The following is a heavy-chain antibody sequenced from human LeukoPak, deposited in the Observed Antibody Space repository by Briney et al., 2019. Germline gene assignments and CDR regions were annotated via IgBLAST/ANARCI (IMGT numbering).Heavy chain of an antibody. Sequence: GVLRLSCAASGFTFSSYAMSWVRQAPGKGLEWVSAISGSGGSTYYADSVKGRFTISRDNSKNTLYLQMNSLRAEDTAVYYCAEPEGGYYDIRPDWGQGTLVTVSS. V-gene: IGHV3-23*01. CDR3: AEPEGGYYDIRPD. CDR2: ISGSGGST. J-gene: IGHJ4*02. D-gene: IGHD3-22*01. CDR1: GFTFSSYA.